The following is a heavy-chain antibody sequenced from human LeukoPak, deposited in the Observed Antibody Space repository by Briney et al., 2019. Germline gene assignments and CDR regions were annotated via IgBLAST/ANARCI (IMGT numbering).Heavy chain of an antibody. CDR3: ARQSPTSSGWSNDAFDI. CDR1: GGTFSSYA. D-gene: IGHD6-19*01. Sequence: GASVKVSCKASGGTFSSYAISWVRQAPGQGLEWMGRIIPILGIANYAQKFQGRVTITADKSTSTAYMELSSLRSEDTAVYYCARQSPTSSGWSNDAFDIWGQGTMVTVSS. J-gene: IGHJ3*02. CDR2: IIPILGIA. V-gene: IGHV1-69*04.